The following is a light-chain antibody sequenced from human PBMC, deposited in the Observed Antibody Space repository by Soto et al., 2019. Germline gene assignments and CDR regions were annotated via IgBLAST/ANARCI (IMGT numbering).Light chain of an antibody. V-gene: IGKV3-11*01. CDR1: QSVSSY. J-gene: IGKJ3*01. CDR3: QQRSNCPPFT. CDR2: DAS. Sequence: EIVLTQSPATLSLSPGERATLSCRASQSVSSYLAWYQQKPGQAPRLLIYDASNSATGIPARFSGSGSGTDFTLTISSLEPEDFAVYYCQQRSNCPPFTFGPGTKVDIK.